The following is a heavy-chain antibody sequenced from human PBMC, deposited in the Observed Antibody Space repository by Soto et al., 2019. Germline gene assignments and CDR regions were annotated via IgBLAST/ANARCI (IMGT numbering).Heavy chain of an antibody. CDR2: ISAYNGNT. CDR3: ARAPPVTMVRGAQPGLDY. V-gene: IGHV1-18*01. CDR1: GYTFTSYG. D-gene: IGHD3-10*01. Sequence: QVQLVQSGAEVKKPGASVKVSCKASGYTFTSYGISWVRQAPGQGLEWMGWISAYNGNTNYAQKLQGRVNMTTDTSTSTAYMELRSLRSDDTAVYYCARAPPVTMVRGAQPGLDYWGQGTLVTVSS. J-gene: IGHJ4*02.